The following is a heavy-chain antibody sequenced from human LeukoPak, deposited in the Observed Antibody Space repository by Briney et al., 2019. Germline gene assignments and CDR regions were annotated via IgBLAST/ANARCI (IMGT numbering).Heavy chain of an antibody. CDR2: IFPGDSDV. CDR1: GYSFSNHW. Sequence: GESLKISCKASGYSFSNHWIGWLRLTPGKGLEWLGLIFPGDSDVRYSPSFQGQATFSVDTSITTAYVQWSGLRTSDSAMYFCARSSFRGAIAAAGVDYLGQGTLVTVSS. D-gene: IGHD6-13*01. CDR3: ARSSFRGAIAAAGVDY. J-gene: IGHJ4*02. V-gene: IGHV5-51*01.